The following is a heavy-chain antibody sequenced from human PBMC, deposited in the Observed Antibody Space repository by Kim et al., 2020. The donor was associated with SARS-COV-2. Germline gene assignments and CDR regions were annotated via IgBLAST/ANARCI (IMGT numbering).Heavy chain of an antibody. J-gene: IGHJ4*02. CDR1: GGSISSSIYY. V-gene: IGHV4-39*01. Sequence: SETLSLTCTVSGGSISSSIYYWGWIRQPPGKGLEWIGSIFYSGSTYDNPSLKSRVTMSVDTSKNQFSLKLSSVTAADTAVYYCARLADWRTYYDILTGSLSPGYCVYGGQGPLVPVSS. CDR3: ARLADWRTYYDILTGSLSPGYCVY. D-gene: IGHD3-9*01. CDR2: IFYSGST.